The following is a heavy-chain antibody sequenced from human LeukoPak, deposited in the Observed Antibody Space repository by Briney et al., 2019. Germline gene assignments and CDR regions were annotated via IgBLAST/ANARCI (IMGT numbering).Heavy chain of an antibody. D-gene: IGHD1-26*01. CDR2: IKSKTDGGTT. Sequence: PGGSLRLSCAASGLTLSNAWMSWVRQAPGKGLEWVGRIKSKTDGGTTDYAAPVKGRVTISKDDSKNTLYLQMNSLKTEDTAVYYCTTYSSEWELPHDAFDIWGQGTMVTVSS. J-gene: IGHJ3*02. CDR3: TTYSSEWELPHDAFDI. CDR1: GLTLSNAW. V-gene: IGHV3-15*01.